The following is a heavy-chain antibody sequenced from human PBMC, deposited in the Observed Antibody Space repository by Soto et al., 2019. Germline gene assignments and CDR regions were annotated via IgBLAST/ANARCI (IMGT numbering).Heavy chain of an antibody. CDR2: IRSRSSLI. Sequence: GGSLRLSCAASGFSFSSHSFHWVRQAPGQGLEWVGYIRSRSSLILYAGSVRGRFVISRDNALNSLYLKMNSPRDEDTAIYYCARERGEYGSVWYIDRWGQGTLVTVSS. CDR3: ARERGEYGSVWYIDR. V-gene: IGHV3-21*06. D-gene: IGHD6-19*01. CDR1: GFSFSSHS. J-gene: IGHJ5*02.